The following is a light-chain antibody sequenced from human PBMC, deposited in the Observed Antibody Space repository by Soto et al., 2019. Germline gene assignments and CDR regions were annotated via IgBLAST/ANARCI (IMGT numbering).Light chain of an antibody. Sequence: DIQMTQSQASVSASVGVRVIMTRRASQGIRNWSAWYQQKPGRAPKLLIYAASSLQSGVSSRFSGSGSGPDFTLTISSLQPEDFAPYYCQQGNSFPFTFGPGTKVDI. CDR3: QQGNSFPFT. CDR1: QGIRNW. V-gene: IGKV1D-12*01. CDR2: AAS. J-gene: IGKJ3*01.